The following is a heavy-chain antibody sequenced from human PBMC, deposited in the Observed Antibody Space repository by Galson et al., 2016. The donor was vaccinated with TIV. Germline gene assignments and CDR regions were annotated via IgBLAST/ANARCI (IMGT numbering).Heavy chain of an antibody. CDR2: INPNSGGT. D-gene: IGHD2-2*01. V-gene: IGHV1-2*06. CDR3: ARERGPRYCDSTSCYGYYGMDV. Sequence: SVKVSCKASGYTFTHYYLHWVRQAPGQGLEWVGRINPNSGGTGYAPKFQGRVTMTRETSISTAYLELSSLTSDDTAFYYCARERGPRYCDSTSCYGYYGMDVWGQGTTVTVSS. J-gene: IGHJ6*02. CDR1: GYTFTHYY.